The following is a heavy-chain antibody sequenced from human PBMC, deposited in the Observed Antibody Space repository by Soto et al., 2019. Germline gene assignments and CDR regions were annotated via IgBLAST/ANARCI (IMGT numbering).Heavy chain of an antibody. CDR3: AEADYSQTYFDY. Sequence: QVQLVESGGGVVQPGRSLRLSCAASGFTLSSYGMHWVRQAPGKGLEWVAVISYDGSNKYYADSVKGRFIISRDNSKNTLYLQMNSLRAEDTAVYYCAEADYSQTYFDYWGQGTLVTVSS. D-gene: IGHD2-15*01. V-gene: IGHV3-30*18. CDR2: ISYDGSNK. J-gene: IGHJ4*02. CDR1: GFTLSSYG.